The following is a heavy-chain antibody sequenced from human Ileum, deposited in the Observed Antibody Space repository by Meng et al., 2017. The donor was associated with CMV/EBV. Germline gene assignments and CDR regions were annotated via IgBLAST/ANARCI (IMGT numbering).Heavy chain of an antibody. D-gene: IGHD6-13*01. Sequence: SGVTFSSYAMHWVRQAPGKGLEWVAVISYDGSNKYYADSVKGRFTISRDNSKNTLYLQMNSLRAEDTAVYYCASFPGISSSWPRFDPWGQGTLVTVSS. CDR1: GVTFSSYA. CDR2: ISYDGSNK. J-gene: IGHJ5*02. V-gene: IGHV3-30-3*01. CDR3: ASFPGISSSWPRFDP.